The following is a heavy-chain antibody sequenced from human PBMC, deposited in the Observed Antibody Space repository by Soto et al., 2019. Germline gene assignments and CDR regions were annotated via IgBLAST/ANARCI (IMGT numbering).Heavy chain of an antibody. CDR1: GWTFSGYY. CDR2: FNHRGST. V-gene: IGHV4-34*01. CDR3: ARDKITGLFDY. D-gene: IGHD2-8*02. Sequence: PSDTLSLTCGVYGWTFSGYYCNRIRQPLGTGLECVGDFNHRGSTNYNPSLKSRVTISVDTSKNQFSLKLTSVTAADTAVYYCARDKITGLFDYWGQGTLVTVSS. J-gene: IGHJ4*02.